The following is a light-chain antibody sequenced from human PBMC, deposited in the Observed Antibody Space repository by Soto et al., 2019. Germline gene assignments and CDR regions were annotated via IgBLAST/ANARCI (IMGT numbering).Light chain of an antibody. Sequence: EIVMTQSPATLSVSPGERATLSCRASQSVSSNLAWYQQKPGQAPRLLIYGASTRATGIPARFSGSGSGTEFTLTISSLHSEDFAVYYCQQYNNWPLFGGGTKVEIK. CDR2: GAS. CDR1: QSVSSN. CDR3: QQYNNWPL. J-gene: IGKJ4*01. V-gene: IGKV3-15*01.